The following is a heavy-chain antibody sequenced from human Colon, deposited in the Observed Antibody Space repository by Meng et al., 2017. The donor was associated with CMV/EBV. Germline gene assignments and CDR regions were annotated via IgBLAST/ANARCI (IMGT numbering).Heavy chain of an antibody. J-gene: IGHJ6*02. CDR2: ISSSGSTI. CDR3: ARDQPCWSGYYPYYYYYGMDV. CDR1: GFTFSDYY. Sequence: GGSLRLSCAASGFTFSDYYMSWIRQAPGKGLEWVSYISSSGSTIYYADSVKGRFTISRDNAKNSLYLQMNSLRAEDAAVYYCARDQPCWSGYYPYYYYYGMDVWGQGTTVTVSS. D-gene: IGHD3-3*01. V-gene: IGHV3-11*01.